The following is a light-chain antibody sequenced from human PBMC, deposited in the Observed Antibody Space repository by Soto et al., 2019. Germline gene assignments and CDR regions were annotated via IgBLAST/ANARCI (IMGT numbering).Light chain of an antibody. J-gene: IGKJ4*01. CDR2: AAS. CDR3: QQSYSTPLT. Sequence: DIQMTQSPSSLSASVGDRVTITCRASQSISTYLNWYQQKLGKAPKLLIYAASNLQSGVPSRFSGSGSGTDFTLTISSLQPEDFATYYCQQSYSTPLTFGGGTKVDIK. V-gene: IGKV1-39*01. CDR1: QSISTY.